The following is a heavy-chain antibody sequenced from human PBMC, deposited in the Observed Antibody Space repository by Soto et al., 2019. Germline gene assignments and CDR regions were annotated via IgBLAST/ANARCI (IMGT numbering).Heavy chain of an antibody. CDR2: ISGSGGST. CDR3: AKDSSDFWSGYYTSPPY. CDR1: GFAFSSYA. J-gene: IGHJ4*02. V-gene: IGHV3-23*01. D-gene: IGHD3-3*01. Sequence: GGSLRLSCAASGFAFSSYAMSWVRQAPGKGLEWVSAISGSGGSTYYADSVKGRFTISRDNSKNTLYLQMNSLRAEDTAVYYCAKDSSDFWSGYYTSPPYWGQGTLVTVSS.